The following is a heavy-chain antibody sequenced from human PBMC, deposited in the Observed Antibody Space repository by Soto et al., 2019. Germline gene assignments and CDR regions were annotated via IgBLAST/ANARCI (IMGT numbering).Heavy chain of an antibody. D-gene: IGHD4-17*01. CDR1: GFRFDDYG. CDR3: AKTDYGDFRRGAFDI. J-gene: IGHJ3*02. V-gene: IGHV3-9*01. CDR2: ISWNRGNI. Sequence: VELVESGGGLVQPGRSLRLSCAASGFRFDDYGMNWVRQAPGKGLEWVSGISWNRGNIAYADSVEGRFTISRDNAKNSLYLQMTSLRVDDTAFYYCAKTDYGDFRRGAFDIWGQGTMVTVSS.